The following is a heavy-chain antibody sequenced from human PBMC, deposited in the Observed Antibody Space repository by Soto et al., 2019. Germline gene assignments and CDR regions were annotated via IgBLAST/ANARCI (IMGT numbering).Heavy chain of an antibody. D-gene: IGHD3-10*01. CDR3: AKDQYTMVRGVSDY. CDR2: ISYDGSNK. V-gene: IGHV3-30*18. Sequence: QVQLVESGGGVVQPGRSLRLSCAASGFTFSSYGMHWVRQAPGKGLEWVAVISYDGSNKYYADSVKGRFTISRDNSKNTRYLQMNSLRAEDTAVYYCAKDQYTMVRGVSDYWGQGTLVTVSS. CDR1: GFTFSSYG. J-gene: IGHJ4*02.